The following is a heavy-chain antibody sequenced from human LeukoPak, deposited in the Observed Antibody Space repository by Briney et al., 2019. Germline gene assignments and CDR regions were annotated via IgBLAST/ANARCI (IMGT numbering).Heavy chain of an antibody. CDR2: IGGNGGST. J-gene: IGHJ4*02. Sequence: GGSLRLSCVASGFTFSTHAMSWVRLAPGKGLEWVSAIGGNGGSTYYADSVKGRFTISRDNSKNTLYLQMISLRAEDTAVYYCAKGGLENYFDYWGQGTLVTVSS. CDR1: GFTFSTHA. D-gene: IGHD5-24*01. CDR3: AKGGLENYFDY. V-gene: IGHV3-23*01.